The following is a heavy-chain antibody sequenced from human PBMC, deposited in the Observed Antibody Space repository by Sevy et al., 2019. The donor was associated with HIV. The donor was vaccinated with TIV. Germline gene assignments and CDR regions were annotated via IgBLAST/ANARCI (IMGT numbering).Heavy chain of an antibody. CDR1: GFSFSYYG. CDR2: ISHDGINE. CDR3: ANAYSGCYSHSYLYALDV. J-gene: IGHJ6*02. D-gene: IGHD1-26*01. Sequence: GESLKISCIGSGFSFSYYGIHWVRQSPGKGLDWVALISHDGINEYYADSVKGRFTISRDNSKNTVYLEMNSLRNEDTAIYFCANAYSGCYSHSYLYALDVWGQGTTVTVSS. V-gene: IGHV3-30*18.